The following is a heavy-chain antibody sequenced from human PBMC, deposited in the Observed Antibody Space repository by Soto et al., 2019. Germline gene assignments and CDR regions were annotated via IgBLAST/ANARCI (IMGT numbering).Heavy chain of an antibody. Sequence: SVKVSCKASGGTFSSYSISWVRQAPGQGLEWMGGIIPIFGTANYAQKFQGRVTITADKSTSTAYMELSSLRSEDTAVYYCARGKSETYNWFDPWGQGTLVTVSS. CDR2: IIPIFGTA. CDR1: GGTFSSYS. CDR3: ARGKSETYNWFDP. J-gene: IGHJ5*02. V-gene: IGHV1-69*06.